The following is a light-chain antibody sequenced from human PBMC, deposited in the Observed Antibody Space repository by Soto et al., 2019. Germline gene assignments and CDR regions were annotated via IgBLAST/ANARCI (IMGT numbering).Light chain of an antibody. V-gene: IGLV1-47*01. CDR1: SSNIGSNY. Sequence: QSVLTQPPSASGTPGQRVTISCSGSSSNIGSNYVYWYQQLPGMAPKLLIYRNNQRPSGVPDRFSGSKSGTSASLAISGLRSEDEADYYCAAWDDSLSALFGGGTQLTVL. CDR3: AAWDDSLSAL. J-gene: IGLJ2*01. CDR2: RNN.